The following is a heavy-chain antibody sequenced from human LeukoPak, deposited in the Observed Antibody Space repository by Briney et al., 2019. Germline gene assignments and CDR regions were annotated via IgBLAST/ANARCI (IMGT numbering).Heavy chain of an antibody. J-gene: IGHJ4*02. CDR2: ISGSGGST. V-gene: IGHV3-23*01. Sequence: GGSLRLSCAASGFTFSSYAMSWVRQAPGKGLEWVSAISGSGGSTYYADSVKGRFTISRDNSKNTLYLQMNSLRAKDTAVYYCAKEGGIVVVPAATHYWGQGTLVTVSS. CDR3: AKEGGIVVVPAATHY. D-gene: IGHD2-2*01. CDR1: GFTFSSYA.